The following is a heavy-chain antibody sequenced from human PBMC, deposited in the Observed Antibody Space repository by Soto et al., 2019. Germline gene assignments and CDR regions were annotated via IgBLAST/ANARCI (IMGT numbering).Heavy chain of an antibody. CDR3: ARVEIVYAIHYYYYYMDV. CDR1: GFTFSSYW. J-gene: IGHJ6*03. Sequence: GSLRLSCAASGFTFSSYWMSWVRQAPGKGLEWVANIKQDGSEKYYVDSVKGRFTISRDNAKNSLYLQMNSLRAEDTAVYYCARVEIVYAIHYYYYYMDVWGKGTTVTVSS. V-gene: IGHV3-7*01. D-gene: IGHD2-8*01. CDR2: IKQDGSEK.